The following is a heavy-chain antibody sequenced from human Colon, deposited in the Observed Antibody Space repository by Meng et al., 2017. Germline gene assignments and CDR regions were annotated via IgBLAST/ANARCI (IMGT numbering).Heavy chain of an antibody. CDR1: CCSVPISSPP. CDR3: AGGAWELDY. CDR2: IASSRSM. Sequence: VQPWASSPVLVSPSAVPSLPCPLSCCSVPISSPPWPSIRPPPWMGLVFLGYIASSRSMNYHRSLKSRVNMSVDTSKNQFSMNLSYVTAADNAVYYCAGGAWELDYWGQGTLVTVSS. D-gene: IGHD1-26*01. J-gene: IGHJ4*02. V-gene: IGHV4-61*01.